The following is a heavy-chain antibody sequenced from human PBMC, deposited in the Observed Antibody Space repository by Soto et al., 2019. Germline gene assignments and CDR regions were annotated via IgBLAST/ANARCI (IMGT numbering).Heavy chain of an antibody. D-gene: IGHD3-3*01. CDR2: ISYDGSNK. CDR1: GFTLSSYA. Sequence: GGSLRLSCAASGFTLSSYAMHWVRQAPGKGLEWVAVISYDGSNKYYADSVKGRFTISRDNSKNTLYLQMNSLRAEDTAVYYCARVRRSVVFVASQAYYCYVMDVWGQGTSDTGSS. J-gene: IGHJ6*02. CDR3: ARVRRSVVFVASQAYYCYVMDV. V-gene: IGHV3-30-3*01.